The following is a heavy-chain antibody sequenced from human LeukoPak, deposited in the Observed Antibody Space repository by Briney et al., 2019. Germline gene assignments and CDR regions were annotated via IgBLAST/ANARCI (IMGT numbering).Heavy chain of an antibody. V-gene: IGHV3-30*18. Sequence: GRSLRLSCAASGFTFGSYGMHWVRQAPGKGLEWVAVISYDGSNKYYADSVKGRFTISRDNSKNTLYLQMNSLRAEDTAVYYCAKTVTYYDSSGYYYRGYYFDYWGQGTLVTVSS. CDR3: AKTVTYYDSSGYYYRGYYFDY. D-gene: IGHD3-22*01. CDR2: ISYDGSNK. J-gene: IGHJ4*02. CDR1: GFTFGSYG.